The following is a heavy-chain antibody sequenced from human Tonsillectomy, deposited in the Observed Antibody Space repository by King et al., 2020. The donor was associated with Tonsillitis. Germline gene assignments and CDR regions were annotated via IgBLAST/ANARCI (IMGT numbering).Heavy chain of an antibody. CDR2: ISAYNGNT. J-gene: IGHJ4*02. D-gene: IGHD6-19*01. V-gene: IGHV1-18*04. Sequence: VQLVESGAEVKKPGASVKVSCKASGYTFTSYGISWVRQAPGQGLEWMGWISAYNGNTNYAQKLQGRDTMNTDTSTSTAYMELRSLRSDDTAVYYCAIGSLFGSGWIGTPDYWGQGALVAVSP. CDR3: AIGSLFGSGWIGTPDY. CDR1: GYTFTSYG.